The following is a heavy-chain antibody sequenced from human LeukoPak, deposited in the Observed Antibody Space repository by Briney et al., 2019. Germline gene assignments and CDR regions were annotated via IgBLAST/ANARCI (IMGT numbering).Heavy chain of an antibody. CDR1: GFTFSNCA. J-gene: IGHJ4*02. D-gene: IGHD6-19*01. Sequence: GGALRLSCAASGFTFSNCAMTWVRQAPGKGLEWVSAISGSGSNTHYADSVKGRFTISRDNSKDTLYLHLNSLRADDTAIYYCAKAPSSGWYRPLDYWGQGTLVTVSS. V-gene: IGHV3-23*01. CDR2: ISGSGSNT. CDR3: AKAPSSGWYRPLDY.